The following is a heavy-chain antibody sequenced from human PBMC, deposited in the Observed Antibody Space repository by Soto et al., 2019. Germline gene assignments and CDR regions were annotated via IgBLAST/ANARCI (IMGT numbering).Heavy chain of an antibody. CDR3: ARLSFSYGVDV. CDR2: IYHGGST. CDR1: GGSISSANW. J-gene: IGHJ6*02. Sequence: SETLSLTCAVSGGSISSANWWTWVRQPPGKGLEWIGEIYHGGSTSYNPSLKSRVTLSLDKFKNHFSLKLTSVTDADTAVYYCARLSFSYGVDVWGQGTTVTVSS. V-gene: IGHV4-4*02.